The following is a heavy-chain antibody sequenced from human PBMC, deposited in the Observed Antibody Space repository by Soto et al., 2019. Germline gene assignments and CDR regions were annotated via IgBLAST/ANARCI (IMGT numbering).Heavy chain of an antibody. J-gene: IGHJ4*02. CDR1: GFTFRSYV. D-gene: IGHD3-16*01. CDR2: TSYDGSNK. V-gene: IGHV3-33*05. CDR3: ARWGTTGGLDV. Sequence: QVQLVESGGGVVQPGTSLRLSCVGSGFTFRSYVIHWVRQAPGKGLEWVALTSYDGSNKYYDDSVKGRFTISTDNSRNTVDLQMDSLRLEATAVYYCARWGTTGGLDVWGQGTLVSVSS.